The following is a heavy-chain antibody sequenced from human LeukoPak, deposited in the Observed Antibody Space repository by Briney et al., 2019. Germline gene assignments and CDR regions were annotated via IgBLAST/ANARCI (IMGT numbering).Heavy chain of an antibody. Sequence: PGGSLRLSCAASGFTFSSYSMNWVRQAPGKGLEWVSSISSSSSYIYYADSVKGRFTISRDNAKNSLYLQMNSLRAEDTAVYYCARDTGPQQLAHDYWGQGTLVTASS. CDR1: GFTFSSYS. D-gene: IGHD6-13*01. CDR3: ARDTGPQQLAHDY. J-gene: IGHJ4*02. CDR2: ISSSSSYI. V-gene: IGHV3-21*01.